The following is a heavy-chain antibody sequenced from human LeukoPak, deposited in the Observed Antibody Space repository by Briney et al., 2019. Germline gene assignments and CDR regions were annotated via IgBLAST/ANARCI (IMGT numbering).Heavy chain of an antibody. J-gene: IGHJ2*01. CDR3: ARSSIPGRWYFDL. CDR1: GFVFSDYY. D-gene: IGHD3-10*01. V-gene: IGHV3-30*03. CDR2: ISTDGSYK. Sequence: GGSLRLSCAASGFVFSDYYMGWIRQAPGKGLEWVATISTDGSYKYHGDSVKGRFTISRDNPMNTMYLQMNGLRPDDTAVYYWARSSIPGRWYFDLWGRGTLVTVSS.